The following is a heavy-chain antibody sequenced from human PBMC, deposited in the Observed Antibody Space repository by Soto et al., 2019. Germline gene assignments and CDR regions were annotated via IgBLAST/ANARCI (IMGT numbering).Heavy chain of an antibody. Sequence: SGGSLRLSCTASGFTFGDYAMSWFRQAPGKGLEWVGFIRSKAYGGTTEYAASVKGRFTISRDDSKSIAYLQMNSLKTEDTAVYYCTVVVPAAMGFDWFDPWGQGTLVTVSS. CDR3: TVVVPAAMGFDWFDP. D-gene: IGHD2-2*01. V-gene: IGHV3-49*03. CDR1: GFTFGDYA. CDR2: IRSKAYGGTT. J-gene: IGHJ5*02.